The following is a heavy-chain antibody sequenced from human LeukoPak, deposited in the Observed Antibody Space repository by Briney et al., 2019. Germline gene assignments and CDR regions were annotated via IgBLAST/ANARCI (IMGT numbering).Heavy chain of an antibody. CDR3: VRWDRPSGFDP. CDR2: IYPGDSDT. Sequence: GESLKISCKSSGYSFPNYWIGRVRQMPGKGLEWMGIIYPGDSDTRYRPSFQGQVTISADKSISTAYLQWSTLKASDTAMYYCVRWDRPSGFDPWGQGTLVTVSS. D-gene: IGHD1-26*01. J-gene: IGHJ5*02. V-gene: IGHV5-51*01. CDR1: GYSFPNYW.